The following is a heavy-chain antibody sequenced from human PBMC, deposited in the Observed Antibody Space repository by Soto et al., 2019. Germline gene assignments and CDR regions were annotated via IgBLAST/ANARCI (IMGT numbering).Heavy chain of an antibody. CDR1: GFTFSSYA. J-gene: IGHJ4*02. Sequence: GESLRLSWAPSGFTFSSYAMSWVRQAPGKGLEWVSAISGSGGRTYYADSVKGRLTISRDNSKNTLYLQMNSLRAEDTAVYYCAKDYNDYSRTTNPSTDHYWGKGTLVTVSS. CDR3: AKDYNDYSRTTNPSTDHY. D-gene: IGHD4-4*01. CDR2: ISGSGGRT. V-gene: IGHV3-23*01.